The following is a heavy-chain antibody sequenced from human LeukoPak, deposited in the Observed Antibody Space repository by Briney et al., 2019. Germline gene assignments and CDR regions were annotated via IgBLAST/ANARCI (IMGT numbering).Heavy chain of an antibody. D-gene: IGHD6-19*01. J-gene: IGHJ4*02. Sequence: GGSLRLSCAASGFTFCGSTMNWVRQAPGKGREWVSFISTSSSYIYYADSVRGRFTISRDNAKNSLYLQMNSLRAEDTAVYYCARQQWLDGAYYFDYWGQGTLVTVSS. CDR2: ISTSSSYI. CDR1: GFTFCGST. CDR3: ARQQWLDGAYYFDY. V-gene: IGHV3-21*01.